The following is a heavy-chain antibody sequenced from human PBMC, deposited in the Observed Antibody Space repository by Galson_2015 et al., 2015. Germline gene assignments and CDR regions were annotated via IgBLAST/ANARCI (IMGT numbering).Heavy chain of an antibody. CDR2: ISSSSSYT. Sequence: SLRLSCAASGFTFSDYYMSWIRQAPGKGLEWVSYISSSSSYTNYADSVKGRFTISRDNAKNSLYLQMNSLRAEDTAVYYCARGGLWFGELLTANDAFDIWGQGTMATVSS. CDR1: GFTFSDYY. J-gene: IGHJ3*02. CDR3: ARGGLWFGELLTANDAFDI. V-gene: IGHV3-11*06. D-gene: IGHD3-10*01.